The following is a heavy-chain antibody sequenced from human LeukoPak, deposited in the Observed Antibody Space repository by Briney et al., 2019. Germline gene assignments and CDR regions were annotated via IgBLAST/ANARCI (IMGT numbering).Heavy chain of an antibody. Sequence: PGGSLRLSCAASGFTFSSYAMSWVRQAPGKGLEWVSAISGSGGSTYYADSVKGRFTISRDNSKNTLYLQMNSLRAEDTAVYYCARLRVEGYDTFSRYYYYYGMDVWGQGTTVTVSS. CDR2: ISGSGGST. CDR3: ARLRVEGYDTFSRYYYYYGMDV. D-gene: IGHD3-22*01. V-gene: IGHV3-23*01. J-gene: IGHJ6*02. CDR1: GFTFSSYA.